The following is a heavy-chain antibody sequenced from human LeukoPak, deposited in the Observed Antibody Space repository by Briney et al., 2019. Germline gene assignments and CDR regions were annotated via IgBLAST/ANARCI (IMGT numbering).Heavy chain of an antibody. CDR2: ISYDGSNK. V-gene: IGHV3-30-3*01. Sequence: GGSLRLSCAVSGFTFSSYAMHWVRQAPGKGLEWVAVISYDGSNKYYADSVKGRFTISRDNSKNTLYLQMNSLRAEDTAVYYWARNRRYCSSTSCFYGRDVGGQGTTVPVSS. CDR3: ARNRRYCSSTSCFYGRDV. CDR1: GFTFSSYA. J-gene: IGHJ6*02. D-gene: IGHD2-2*01.